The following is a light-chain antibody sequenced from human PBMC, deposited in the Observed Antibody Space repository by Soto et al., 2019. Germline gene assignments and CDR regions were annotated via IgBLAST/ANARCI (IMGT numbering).Light chain of an antibody. CDR2: GAS. J-gene: IGKJ3*01. V-gene: IGKV3-15*01. CDR3: QQYNDWPPFT. Sequence: EIVMTQSPATLSVSPGERATLSCRASQTVSSNLAWYQQKPGQAPRLLIYGASTRAPGIPARFSGSGSGTEFTLTISSLQSEDCAVYYCQQYNDWPPFTIGPGTRVDIK. CDR1: QTVSSN.